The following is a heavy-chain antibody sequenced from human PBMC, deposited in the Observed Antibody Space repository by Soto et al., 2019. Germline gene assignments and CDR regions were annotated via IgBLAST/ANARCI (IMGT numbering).Heavy chain of an antibody. CDR3: TRGDGDRYDGNGYLGRH. V-gene: IGHV1-3*01. Sequence: ASVKVSCKASGYTFSGHAIHWLRQAPGQRPEWLGWINAGNSKTYYSEKFEGRVTFTRDTVATTVNMELTSLRAEDTAVYFCTRGDGDRYDGNGYLGRHWGQGTLDTVSS. D-gene: IGHD3-22*01. J-gene: IGHJ4*02. CDR1: GYTFSGHA. CDR2: INAGNSKT.